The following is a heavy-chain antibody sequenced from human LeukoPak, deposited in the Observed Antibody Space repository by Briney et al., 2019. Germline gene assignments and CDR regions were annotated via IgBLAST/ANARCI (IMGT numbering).Heavy chain of an antibody. V-gene: IGHV1-18*01. CDR2: ISAYNGNT. Sequence: GTSVKVSCKASGYTFTSYGICWVRQAPGQGLEWIGWISAYNGNTNYAQKLQGRVTMTTDTSTSTAYMELRSLRSDDTAVYYCARDRELELRSWYYYMDVWGKGTTVTVSS. CDR1: GYTFTSYG. CDR3: ARDRELELRSWYYYMDV. J-gene: IGHJ6*03. D-gene: IGHD1-7*01.